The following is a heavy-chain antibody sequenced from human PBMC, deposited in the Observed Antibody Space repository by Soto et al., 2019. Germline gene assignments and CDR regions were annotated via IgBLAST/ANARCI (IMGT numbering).Heavy chain of an antibody. CDR2: IWYDGSIE. CDR3: ARDKTIAAAGPFDY. J-gene: IGHJ4*02. D-gene: IGHD6-13*01. Sequence: QVQLVESGGGVVQPGRSLRLSCAASGFTLGGFGMHWVRQAPGKGLEWVAVIWYDGSIEYYADSVKGRFTISRDNSKNTLDLQMNSLRAEDTAVYYCARDKTIAAAGPFDYWGQGTLVTVSS. CDR1: GFTLGGFG. V-gene: IGHV3-33*01.